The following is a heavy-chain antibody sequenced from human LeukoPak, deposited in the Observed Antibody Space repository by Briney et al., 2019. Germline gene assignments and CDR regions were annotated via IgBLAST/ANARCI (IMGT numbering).Heavy chain of an antibody. Sequence: PGGSLRLSCAASGFTFDDYAMHWVRQAPGKGLEWVSLISGDGSRTYYADSVKGRFTISRDNSKNSLYLQMNSLRTEDTAFYYCAKVRPTRFVESSGWLELGYWGQGTLVTASS. CDR1: GFTFDDYA. CDR2: ISGDGSRT. J-gene: IGHJ4*02. V-gene: IGHV3-43*02. D-gene: IGHD6-19*01. CDR3: AKVRPTRFVESSGWLELGY.